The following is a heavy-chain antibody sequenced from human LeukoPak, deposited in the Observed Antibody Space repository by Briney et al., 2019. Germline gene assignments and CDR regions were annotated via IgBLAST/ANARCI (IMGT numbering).Heavy chain of an antibody. D-gene: IGHD6-19*01. CDR1: GFTFDDYA. Sequence: GGSLRLSCAASGFTFDDYAMNWVRQAPGKGLEWVSGISWTSGSMGYADSVKGRFTISRDNAKNSLYLQMNSLRAEDTAVYYCARVCLPPRDRRIAVAGRANAFDIWGQGTMVTVSS. CDR2: ISWTSGSM. V-gene: IGHV3-9*01. CDR3: ARVCLPPRDRRIAVAGRANAFDI. J-gene: IGHJ3*02.